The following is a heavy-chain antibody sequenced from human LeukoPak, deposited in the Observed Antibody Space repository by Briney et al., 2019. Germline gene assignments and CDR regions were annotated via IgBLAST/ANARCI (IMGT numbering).Heavy chain of an antibody. CDR2: ISYDGSNK. CDR1: GFTFSSYA. V-gene: IGHV3-30-3*01. D-gene: IGHD1-1*01. Sequence: GGSLRLSCAASGFTFSSYAMHWVRQAPGKGLEWVAVISYDGSNKNYADSVKGRFTISRDNSKNTLYLQMNSLRAEDTAVYYCARDRLWRGLKGTSYGMDVWGQGTTVTVSS. J-gene: IGHJ6*02. CDR3: ARDRLWRGLKGTSYGMDV.